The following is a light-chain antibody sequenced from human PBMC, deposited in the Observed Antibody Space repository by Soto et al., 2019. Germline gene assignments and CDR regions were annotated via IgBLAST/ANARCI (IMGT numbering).Light chain of an antibody. CDR1: QSISTY. J-gene: IGKJ1*01. V-gene: IGKV1-39*01. Sequence: PSCLCLPVKDPVTTTCRASQSISTYLHWYQQKAGKAPKLLISAASNLQSGVPSRFSASGSGTDFTLTVNRLQPEDFATYYCQQGYSIPRTFGQGTKVDIK. CDR2: AAS. CDR3: QQGYSIPRT.